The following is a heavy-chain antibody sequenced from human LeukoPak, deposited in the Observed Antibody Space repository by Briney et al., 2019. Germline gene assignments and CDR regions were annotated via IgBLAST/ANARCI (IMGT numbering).Heavy chain of an antibody. D-gene: IGHD6-19*01. V-gene: IGHV1-18*01. CDR2: ISAYNGNT. CDR1: GYTFTSYG. CDR3: ARVSDSSGWYEVLRDYYYGMDV. J-gene: IGHJ6*02. Sequence: ASVKVSCKASGYTFTSYGISWVRQAPGQGLEWMGWISAYNGNTNYAQKLQGRVTMTTDTSTSTAYMELRSLGSDDTAVYYCARVSDSSGWYEVLRDYYYGMDVWGQGTTVTVSS.